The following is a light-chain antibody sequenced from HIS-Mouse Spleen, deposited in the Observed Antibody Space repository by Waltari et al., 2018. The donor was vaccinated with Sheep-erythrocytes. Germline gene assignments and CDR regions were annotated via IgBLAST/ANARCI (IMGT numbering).Light chain of an antibody. CDR2: EVS. CDR3: SSYAGSNNWV. V-gene: IGLV2-8*01. CDR1: SSDVGGYNY. J-gene: IGLJ3*02. Sequence: QSALTQPPSASGSPAQSVTISCTAPSSDVGGYNYVSWYQPHPGKAPKLMIYEVSKRPSGVPDRFSGSKSGNTASLTVSGLQAEDEADYYCSSYAGSNNWVFGGGTKLTVL.